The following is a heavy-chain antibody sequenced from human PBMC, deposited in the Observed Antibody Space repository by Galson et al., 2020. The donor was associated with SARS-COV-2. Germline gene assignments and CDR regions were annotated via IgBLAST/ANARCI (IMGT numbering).Heavy chain of an antibody. V-gene: IGHV4-59*01. CDR1: GGSIISYY. Sequence: ASETLSLTCTVSGGSIISYYWSWIRQPPGKGLEWIGYIYYSGSTNYNPSLKSRVTISVDTSKNQFSLKLSSVTTADTAVYYCARGFDYWGQGTLVTVSS. J-gene: IGHJ4*02. CDR3: ARGFDY. CDR2: IYYSGST.